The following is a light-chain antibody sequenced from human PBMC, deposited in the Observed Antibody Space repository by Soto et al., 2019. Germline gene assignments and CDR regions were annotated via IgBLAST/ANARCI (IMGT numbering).Light chain of an antibody. J-gene: IGLJ1*01. Sequence: QSALTQPASVSGSPGQSITISRTGTSSDVGAYIYVSWYQHHPGKAPKLVIHEVSNRPSGVSNRFSGSKSGNTASLTISGLPAEDEADYFCSSYTKSSTRFVFGTGTKLTVL. V-gene: IGLV2-14*01. CDR3: SSYTKSSTRFV. CDR2: EVS. CDR1: SSDVGAYIY.